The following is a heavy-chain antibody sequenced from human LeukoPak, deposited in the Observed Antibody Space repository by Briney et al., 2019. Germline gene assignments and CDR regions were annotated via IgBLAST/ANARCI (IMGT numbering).Heavy chain of an antibody. CDR1: GGSISSSSYY. CDR2: IYYSGST. Sequence: PSETLSLTCTVSGGSISSSSYYWGWIRQPPGKGLEWIGSIYYSGSTYYNPSLKSRVTISVDTSKNQFSLKLSSVTAADTAVYYCARGDHTYDYGGNSVWFDPWGQGTLVTVSS. CDR3: ARGDHTYDYGGNSVWFDP. J-gene: IGHJ5*02. V-gene: IGHV4-39*07. D-gene: IGHD4-23*01.